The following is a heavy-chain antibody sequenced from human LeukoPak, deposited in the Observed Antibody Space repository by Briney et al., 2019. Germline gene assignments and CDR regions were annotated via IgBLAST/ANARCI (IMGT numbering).Heavy chain of an antibody. CDR1: GYTFTSYG. D-gene: IGHD3-10*01. CDR3: ARGVPYYGSGSYYYYYYMDV. V-gene: IGHV1-2*02. J-gene: IGHJ6*03. Sequence: ASVKVSCKSSGYTFTSYGISWVRQAPGQGLEWMGWINPNSGGTNYAQKVQGRVTMTRDTSISTAYMELSRLRSDDTAVYYCARGVPYYGSGSYYYYYYMDVWGKGTTVTVSS. CDR2: INPNSGGT.